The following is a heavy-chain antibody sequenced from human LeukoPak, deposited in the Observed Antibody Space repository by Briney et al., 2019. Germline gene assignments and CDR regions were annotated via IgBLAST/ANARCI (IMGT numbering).Heavy chain of an antibody. CDR2: INHSGST. V-gene: IGHV4-34*01. D-gene: IGHD3-10*01. CDR3: AGSGKVFDY. Sequence: PSETLSLTCAVYGGSFSGYHWSWIRQPPGKGLEWIGEINHSGSTNYNPSLKSRVTISVDTSKNQFSLKLSSVTAADTAVYYCAGSGKVFDYWGQGTLVTVSS. CDR1: GGSFSGYH. J-gene: IGHJ4*02.